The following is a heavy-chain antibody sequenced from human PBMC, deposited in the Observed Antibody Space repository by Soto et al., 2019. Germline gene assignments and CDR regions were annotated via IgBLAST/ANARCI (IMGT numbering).Heavy chain of an antibody. D-gene: IGHD3-22*01. Sequence: QAQLVESGGGVVQPGRSLRLSCAASGFTFSSYGMHWVRQAPGKGLEWVAVISYDGSNKYYADSVKGRFTISRDNSKNTLYLQMNSLRAEDTAVYYCAKAGYYDSSGYYSPPFDYWGQGTLVTVSS. J-gene: IGHJ4*02. V-gene: IGHV3-30*18. CDR3: AKAGYYDSSGYYSPPFDY. CDR1: GFTFSSYG. CDR2: ISYDGSNK.